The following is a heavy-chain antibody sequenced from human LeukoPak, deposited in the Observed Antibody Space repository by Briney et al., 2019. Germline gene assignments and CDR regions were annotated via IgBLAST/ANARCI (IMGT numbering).Heavy chain of an antibody. D-gene: IGHD2-2*01. CDR3: ARDCSSTSCHRGGFDP. J-gene: IGHJ5*02. CDR2: IKQDGSEK. V-gene: IGHV3-7*01. Sequence: GGSLRLSCAASGFTFSSYWMSWVRQAPGKGLEWVANIKQDGSEKYYVDSVKGRFTISRDNAKNSLYLQMNSLRAEDTAVYYCARDCSSTSCHRGGFDPWGQGTLVTVSS. CDR1: GFTFSSYW.